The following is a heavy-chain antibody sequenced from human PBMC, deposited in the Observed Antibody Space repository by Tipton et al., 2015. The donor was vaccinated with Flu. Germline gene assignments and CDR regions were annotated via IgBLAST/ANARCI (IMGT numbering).Heavy chain of an antibody. CDR2: ISSSGSTI. CDR1: GFTFSSYE. D-gene: IGHD3-3*01. J-gene: IGHJ6*02. Sequence: SLRLSCAASGFTFSSYEMNWVRQAPGKGLEWVSYISSSGSTIYYADSVKGRFTISRDNAKNSLYLQMNSLRAEDTAVYYCARARFLEWLLSNYYYYGMDVWGQGTTVTVSS. V-gene: IGHV3-48*03. CDR3: ARARFLEWLLSNYYYYGMDV.